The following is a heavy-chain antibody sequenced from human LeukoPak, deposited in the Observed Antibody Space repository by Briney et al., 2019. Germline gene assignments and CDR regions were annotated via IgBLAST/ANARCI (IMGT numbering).Heavy chain of an antibody. CDR3: ARHGGTGITLIQVYYFDY. CDR1: GFTFSSYA. J-gene: IGHJ4*02. Sequence: GSLGLSCAASGFTFSSYAMSWVRQPPEKGLEWIGSIYYTGGTSYSPSLKSRVTISVDTSKNQFSLKMSSVTAADTAVYYCARHGGTGITLIQVYYFDYWGQGTLVTVSS. D-gene: IGHD1/OR15-1a*01. CDR2: IYYTGGT. V-gene: IGHV4-39*01.